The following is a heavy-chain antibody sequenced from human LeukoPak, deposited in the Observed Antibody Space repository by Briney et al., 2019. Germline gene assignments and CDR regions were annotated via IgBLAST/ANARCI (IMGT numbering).Heavy chain of an antibody. CDR2: ISSSSSYI. CDR3: ARDPNLTGYRRLPEGFDY. V-gene: IGHV3-21*01. Sequence: GSLRLSFAASGFPFSSYSMNWVRPAPGKGLEGVSSISSSSSYIYYADSVKGRFTISRDNAKNSLYLQMNSLRAEDTAVYYCARDPNLTGYRRLPEGFDYWGQGTLVTVSS. D-gene: IGHD3-9*01. CDR1: GFPFSSYS. J-gene: IGHJ4*02.